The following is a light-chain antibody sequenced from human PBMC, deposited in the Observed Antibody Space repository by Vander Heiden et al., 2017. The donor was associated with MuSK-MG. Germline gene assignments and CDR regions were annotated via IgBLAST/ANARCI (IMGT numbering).Light chain of an antibody. J-gene: IGLJ2*01. CDR2: QDS. Sequence: SYELAQPPSVSVSPGQTATITCSGDTLGDKYACWYQQKPGQSPVLVIYQDSKRPSGIPGRFSGSNSGNTATLTISGTQAMDEADYYCQAGDSSTVVFGGGTKLTVL. CDR1: TLGDKY. CDR3: QAGDSSTVV. V-gene: IGLV3-1*01.